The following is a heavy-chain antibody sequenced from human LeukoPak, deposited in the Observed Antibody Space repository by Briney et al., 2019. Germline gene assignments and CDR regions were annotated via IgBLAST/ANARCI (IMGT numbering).Heavy chain of an antibody. D-gene: IGHD3-16*02. V-gene: IGHV4-39*01. CDR2: IYYSGST. CDR1: GGSISSSRYY. CDR3: ASKRRVVIPDY. Sequence: PSETLSLTCTVSGGSISSSRYYWGWIRQPPGKGLEWIGSIYYSGSTYYNPSLKSRVTISVDTSKNQFSLKLSSVTAADTAVYYCASKRRVVIPDYWGQGTLVTVSS. J-gene: IGHJ4*02.